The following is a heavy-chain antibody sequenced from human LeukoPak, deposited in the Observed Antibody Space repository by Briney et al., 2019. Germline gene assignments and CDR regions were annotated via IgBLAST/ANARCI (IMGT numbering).Heavy chain of an antibody. Sequence: SETLSLTCTVSGGSISSSSYYWGWIRQPPGKGLEWVGSISYRGTTFYNPSLKSRVTISVDTSKNQFFLKVSSVTAADTAVYYCARGPHPGGAGYNLIDHWGQGTLVTVSP. V-gene: IGHV4-39*01. J-gene: IGHJ4*02. CDR2: ISYRGTT. CDR3: ARGPHPGGAGYNLIDH. D-gene: IGHD5-24*01. CDR1: GGSISSSSYY.